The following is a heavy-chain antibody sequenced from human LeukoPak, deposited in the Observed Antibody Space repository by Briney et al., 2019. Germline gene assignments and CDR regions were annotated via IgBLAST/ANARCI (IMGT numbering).Heavy chain of an antibody. V-gene: IGHV1-2*02. CDR3: ARHIVVVPAAIVTGDDAFDI. D-gene: IGHD2-2*01. Sequence: ASVKVSCKASGYTFTGYYMHWVRQAPGQGLGWMGWINPNSGGTNYAQKFQGRVTMTRDTSISTAYMELSRLRSDDTAVYYCARHIVVVPAAIVTGDDAFDIWGQGTMVTVSS. CDR1: GYTFTGYY. J-gene: IGHJ3*02. CDR2: INPNSGGT.